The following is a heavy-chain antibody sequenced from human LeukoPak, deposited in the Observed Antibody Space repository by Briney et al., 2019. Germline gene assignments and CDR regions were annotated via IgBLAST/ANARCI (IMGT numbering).Heavy chain of an antibody. Sequence: PSETLSLTCAVYGGSFSGYYWSWIRQPPGKGLEWIGEINHSGSTNYNPSLKSRVTISVDTSKNQFSLKLSSVTAADTAVYYCARDFYDILTGYYVQTYNWFDPWGQGTLVTVSS. CDR3: ARDFYDILTGYYVQTYNWFDP. J-gene: IGHJ5*02. CDR2: INHSGST. D-gene: IGHD3-9*01. CDR1: GGSFSGYY. V-gene: IGHV4-34*01.